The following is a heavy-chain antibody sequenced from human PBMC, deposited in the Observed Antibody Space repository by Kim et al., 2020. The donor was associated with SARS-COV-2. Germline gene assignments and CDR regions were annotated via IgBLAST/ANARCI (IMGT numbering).Heavy chain of an antibody. CDR2: ISSSGSTI. CDR3: ARVNLPSSGYYLLDY. D-gene: IGHD3-22*01. J-gene: IGHJ4*02. Sequence: GGSLRLSCAASGFTFSSYEMNWVRQAPRKGLEWVSYISSSGSTIYYADSVKGRFTISRDNAKNSLYLQMNSLRAEDTAVYYCARVNLPSSGYYLLDYWGQGTLVTVSS. V-gene: IGHV3-48*03. CDR1: GFTFSSYE.